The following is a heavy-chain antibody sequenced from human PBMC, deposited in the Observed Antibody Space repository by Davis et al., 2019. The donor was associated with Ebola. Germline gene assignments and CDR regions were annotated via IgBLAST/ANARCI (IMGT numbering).Heavy chain of an antibody. CDR2: INPIAGST. Sequence: ASVKVSCKTSGYSFTKYYVHWVRQAPGQGLEWMGVINPIAGSTNYAQKFQGRVAMTKDTSTGTIFLEVSSLTSQDTAVYYGARAYLGAYEDYWGQGTLVTVSS. CDR1: GYSFTKYY. V-gene: IGHV1-46*01. D-gene: IGHD5-12*01. CDR3: ARAYLGAYEDY. J-gene: IGHJ4*02.